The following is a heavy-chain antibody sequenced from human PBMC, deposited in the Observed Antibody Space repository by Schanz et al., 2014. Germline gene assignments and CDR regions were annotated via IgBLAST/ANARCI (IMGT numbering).Heavy chain of an antibody. Sequence: EVQVVESGGGLVQPGGSLRLSCAVSGFTVSANYMIWVRQAPGKGLEWVANINQDGSEKYYVDSVKGRFTISRDNAKNSLYLQMNGLRAEDTAGFYCARDGAELYYFDDWGQGTTVTVSS. V-gene: IGHV3-7*01. CDR3: ARDGAELYYFDD. CDR2: INQDGSEK. CDR1: GFTVSANY. J-gene: IGHJ4*03. D-gene: IGHD1-1*01.